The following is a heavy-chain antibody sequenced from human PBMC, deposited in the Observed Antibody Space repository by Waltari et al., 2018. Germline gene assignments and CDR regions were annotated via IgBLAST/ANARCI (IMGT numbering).Heavy chain of an antibody. CDR3: ARDRGRGLYLDS. Sequence: QLQLEESSPGLVRPSETLSVTCAVSGDSVTSSYFGNWVRPSPGKGLEWIGQVHGSGKTYYNPPFASLLTVSLETSNTQISLKLTSATAAYTAVYYCARDRGRGLYLDSWGPGTLITVSP. D-gene: IGHD2-15*01. V-gene: IGHV4-4*02. CDR1: GDSVTSSYF. CDR2: VHGSGKT. J-gene: IGHJ4*02.